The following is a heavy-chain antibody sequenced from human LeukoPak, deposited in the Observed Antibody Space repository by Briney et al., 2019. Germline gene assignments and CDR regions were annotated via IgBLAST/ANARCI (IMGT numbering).Heavy chain of an antibody. CDR3: ARQSGSRGAFDI. V-gene: IGHV4-4*07. D-gene: IGHD3-10*01. Sequence: SETLSLTCTVSGGSISSYYWTWIRQPAGKGLEWIGRIYSSGGSNYNPAPKSPVTMSVDTSKNQFSVKLSSMTAADTAVYYCARQSGSRGAFDIWGQGTMVIVSS. J-gene: IGHJ3*02. CDR2: IYSSGGS. CDR1: GGSISSYY.